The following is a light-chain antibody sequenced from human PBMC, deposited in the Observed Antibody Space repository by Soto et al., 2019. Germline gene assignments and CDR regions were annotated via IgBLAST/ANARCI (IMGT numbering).Light chain of an antibody. V-gene: IGKV1D-13*01. CDR1: QGISSA. J-gene: IGKJ3*01. CDR3: QQFDDHPLT. Sequence: AIQLTQSPSSLSASTGDSVTITRRASQGISSALAWYQQKPGGAPKLLMYDASTLESGVPTRFSGTRAATDFTLTVSSLQPEDFATYYCQQFDDHPLTVGPG. CDR2: DAS.